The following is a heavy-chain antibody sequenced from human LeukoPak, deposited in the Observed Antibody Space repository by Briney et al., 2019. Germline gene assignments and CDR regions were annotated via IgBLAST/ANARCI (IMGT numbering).Heavy chain of an antibody. J-gene: IGHJ6*02. Sequence: GASVKVSCKASGYTFTGYYMHWVRQAPGQGLEWMGWMNPNSGNTGYAQKFQGRVTMTRNTSISTAYMELSSLRSEDTAVYYCARVMDGYYYYGMDVWGQGTTVTVSS. D-gene: IGHD3/OR15-3a*01. V-gene: IGHV1-8*02. CDR3: ARVMDGYYYYGMDV. CDR1: GYTFTGYY. CDR2: MNPNSGNT.